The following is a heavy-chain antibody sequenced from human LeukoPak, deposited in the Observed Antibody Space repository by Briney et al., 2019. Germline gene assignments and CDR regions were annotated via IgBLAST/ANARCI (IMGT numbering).Heavy chain of an antibody. J-gene: IGHJ4*02. V-gene: IGHV1-2*02. D-gene: IGHD2-21*01. CDR3: ARDDSSPLWN. CDR2: IYPNSGGT. Sequence: ASVKVSCKASGYTFTDYYMHWVRQASGQGLEWMGWIYPNSGGTNYAQKFQGRVTMTRDTSISTAYMELRSLRSDDTAVYYCARDDSSPLWNWGQGTLVTVSS. CDR1: GYTFTDYY.